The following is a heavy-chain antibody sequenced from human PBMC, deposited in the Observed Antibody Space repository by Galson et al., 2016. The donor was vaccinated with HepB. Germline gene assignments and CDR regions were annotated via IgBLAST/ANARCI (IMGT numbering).Heavy chain of an antibody. CDR3: ARGEGRYTDY. CDR2: INRDGSSA. J-gene: IGHJ4*02. Sequence: SLRLSCAASGFTLSSYRMHWARQTPGKGLVWVSRINRDGSSANYADSVKGRFTISRDNAKNTLFLQINSLRAEDTAVYYCARGEGRYTDYWGQGTLVTVSS. D-gene: IGHD1-26*01. CDR1: GFTLSSYR. V-gene: IGHV3-74*01.